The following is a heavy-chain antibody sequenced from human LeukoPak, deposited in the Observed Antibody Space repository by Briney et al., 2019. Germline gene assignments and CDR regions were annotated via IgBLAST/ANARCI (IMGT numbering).Heavy chain of an antibody. CDR3: AKDRLYCFDY. J-gene: IGHJ4*02. CDR1: GFTFSSYA. V-gene: IGHV3-23*01. D-gene: IGHD6-19*01. CDR2: ISGSGGST. Sequence: GGSLRFSCAASGFTFSSYAMSWVRQAPGKGLEWVSAISGSGGSTYYADSAKGRFTISRDNSKNTLYLQMNSLRAEDTAVYYCAKDRLYCFDYWGQGTLVTVSS.